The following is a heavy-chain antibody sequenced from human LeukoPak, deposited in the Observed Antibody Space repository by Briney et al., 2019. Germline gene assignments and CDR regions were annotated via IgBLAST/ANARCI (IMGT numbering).Heavy chain of an antibody. D-gene: IGHD4-11*01. J-gene: IGHJ4*02. V-gene: IGHV3-7*01. CDR2: IKQDGSEK. CDR1: GFTFSSYW. Sequence: GRSLRLSCAASGFTFSSYWMTWVRQAPGKGLEWVANIKQDGSEKYYANSVKGRFTISRDNAKNSLYLQMNSLRAEDTAIYYCARDGRPLHSNYADYFDYWGQGTLVTVSS. CDR3: ARDGRPLHSNYADYFDY.